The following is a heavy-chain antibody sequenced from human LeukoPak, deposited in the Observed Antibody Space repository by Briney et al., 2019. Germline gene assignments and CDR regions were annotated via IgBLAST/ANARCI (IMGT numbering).Heavy chain of an antibody. CDR2: MSYNGNYE. D-gene: IGHD6-13*01. V-gene: IGHV3-30*18. CDR3: AKALPGVAAAGIPSIDY. J-gene: IGHJ4*02. CDR1: GFTFSDYG. Sequence: GGSLRLSCAVSGFTFSDYGMHWVRQAPGKGLEWVAVMSYNGNYEYYADSVKGRFTISRDDSKNTLYLQMNSLRGEDTALYYCAKALPGVAAAGIPSIDYWGQGTLVTVSS.